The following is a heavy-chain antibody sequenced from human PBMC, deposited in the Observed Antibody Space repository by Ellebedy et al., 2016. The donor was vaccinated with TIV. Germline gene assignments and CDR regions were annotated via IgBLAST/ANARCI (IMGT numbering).Heavy chain of an antibody. J-gene: IGHJ4*02. CDR1: GGSISSHY. D-gene: IGHD3/OR15-3a*01. V-gene: IGHV4-59*11. Sequence: SETLSLXCTVSGGSISSHYWSWIRQPPGKGLEWIGYIYYSGSTNYSPPLKSRVTISVDTSKNQFSLKLSSVTAADTAVYYCAREISGARGTGYWGQGTLVTVSS. CDR2: IYYSGST. CDR3: AREISGARGTGY.